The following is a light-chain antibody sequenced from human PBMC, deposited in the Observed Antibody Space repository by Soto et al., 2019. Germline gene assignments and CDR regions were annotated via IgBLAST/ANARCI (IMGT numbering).Light chain of an antibody. CDR1: SISGHNH. CDR3: SSYTNSGV. J-gene: IGLJ1*01. Sequence: QSALTQPASVSGSPGQSITISCTGTSISGHNHVPWYQHHPGKAPKLIIYEVTNRPSGVSNRFSGSKSGNTASLTISGLQAEDEADYYCSSYTNSGVFGTGTKVTVL. CDR2: EVT. V-gene: IGLV2-14*01.